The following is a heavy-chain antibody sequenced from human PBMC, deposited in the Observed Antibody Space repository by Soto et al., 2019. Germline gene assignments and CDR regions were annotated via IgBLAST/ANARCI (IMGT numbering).Heavy chain of an antibody. CDR1: GFTFSSYA. D-gene: IGHD3-9*01. CDR3: AKQQVLGWLSPRNWFVP. J-gene: IGHJ5*02. Sequence: EVQLLESGGGLVQPGGSLRLSCAASGFTFSSYAMSWVRQAPGKGLEWVSAISGSGGSTYYADSVKGRFTISRDNSKNTLYLQMNGLRAEDTAVYYCAKQQVLGWLSPRNWFVPWGQGTLVTVSS. V-gene: IGHV3-23*01. CDR2: ISGSGGST.